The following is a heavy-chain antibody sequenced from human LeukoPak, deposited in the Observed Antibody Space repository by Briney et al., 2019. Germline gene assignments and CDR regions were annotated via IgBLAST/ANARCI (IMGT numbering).Heavy chain of an antibody. Sequence: ASVKVSCKASGGTFSSYAFSWVRQAPGQGLEWMGGIIPIFGTANYAQEFQGRVTITADESTSSAYMELSSLSSEDTAVYYCARSKDLRLDDIYYWGQGTLVTVSS. CDR3: ARSKDLRLDDIYY. CDR1: GGTFSSYA. V-gene: IGHV1-69*13. CDR2: IIPIFGTA. D-gene: IGHD3-9*01. J-gene: IGHJ4*02.